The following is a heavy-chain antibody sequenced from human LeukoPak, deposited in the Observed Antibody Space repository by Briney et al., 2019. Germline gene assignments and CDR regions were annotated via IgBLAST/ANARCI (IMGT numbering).Heavy chain of an antibody. CDR1: GFTFSSYG. V-gene: IGHV3-33*01. Sequence: PGRSLRVSCAASGFTFSSYGMHWVRQAPGKGLEWVAVIWYDGSNKYYADSVKGRFTISRDNSKNTLYLQMNSLRAEDTAVYYCAREERFLEXLPRMDVWGQGTTVTVSS. J-gene: IGHJ6*02. CDR2: IWYDGSNK. D-gene: IGHD3-3*01. CDR3: AREERFLEXLPRMDV.